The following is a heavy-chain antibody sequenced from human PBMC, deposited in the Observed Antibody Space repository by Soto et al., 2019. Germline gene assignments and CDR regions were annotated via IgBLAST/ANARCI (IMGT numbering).Heavy chain of an antibody. CDR1: GGTFTSYA. J-gene: IGHJ6*02. CDR2: IIPLFGTA. CDR3: ARGAYYFDSSGYTYYYYYGMDV. V-gene: IGHV1-69*12. Sequence: QVQLVQSGAEVKKPGSSVKVSCKASGGTFTSYAISWVRQAPGQGLEWMGGIIPLFGTANYAQKFQGRVTITAXXXTXXAYVELSSLRSEDTAVYYCARGAYYFDSSGYTYYYYYGMDVWGQGTTVTVSS. D-gene: IGHD3-22*01.